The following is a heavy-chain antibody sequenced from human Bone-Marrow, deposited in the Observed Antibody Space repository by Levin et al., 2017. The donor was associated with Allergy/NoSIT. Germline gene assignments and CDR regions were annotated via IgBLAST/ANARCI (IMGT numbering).Heavy chain of an antibody. D-gene: IGHD6-13*01. V-gene: IGHV3-30*04. CDR1: GFTFSSYA. CDR2: ISYDGSNK. CDR3: ARDPSSWYGFHTPNYFDY. Sequence: PGGSLRLSCAASGFTFSSYAMHWVRQAPGKGLEWVAVISYDGSNKYYADSVKGRFTISRDNSKNTLYLQMNSLRAEDTAVYYCARDPSSWYGFHTPNYFDYWGQGTLVTVSS. J-gene: IGHJ4*02.